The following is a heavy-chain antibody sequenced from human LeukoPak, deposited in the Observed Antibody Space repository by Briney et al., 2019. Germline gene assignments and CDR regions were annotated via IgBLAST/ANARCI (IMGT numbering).Heavy chain of an antibody. CDR3: AKAQGYSGYDYYGMDV. CDR2: ISWNSGSI. V-gene: IGHV3-9*01. D-gene: IGHD5-12*01. J-gene: IGHJ6*02. CDR1: GFTFDDYA. Sequence: GGSLRLFCAASGFTFDDYAMHWVRQAPGKGLEWVSGISWNSGSIGYADSVKGRFTISRDNAKNSLYLQMNSLRAEDTALYYCAKAQGYSGYDYYGMDVWGQGTTVTVSS.